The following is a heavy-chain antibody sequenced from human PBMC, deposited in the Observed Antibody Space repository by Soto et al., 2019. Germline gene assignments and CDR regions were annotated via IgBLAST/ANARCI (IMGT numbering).Heavy chain of an antibody. CDR1: GFTFSSYA. J-gene: IGHJ5*02. CDR3: AKFSHRGYSSSWYRGHWFDP. D-gene: IGHD6-13*01. CDR2: ISGSGGST. V-gene: IGHV3-23*01. Sequence: GGSLRLSCAASGFTFSSYAMSWVRQAPGKGLEWVSAISGSGGSTYYADSVKGRFTISRDNSKNTLYLQMNSLRAEDTAVYYCAKFSHRGYSSSWYRGHWFDPWGQGTLVTVSP.